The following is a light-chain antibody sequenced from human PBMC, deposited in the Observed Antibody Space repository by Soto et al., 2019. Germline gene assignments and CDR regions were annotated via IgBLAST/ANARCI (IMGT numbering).Light chain of an antibody. V-gene: IGLV1-40*01. CDR3: QSYDSSLNVV. CDR1: SSNIGAGYD. J-gene: IGLJ2*01. CDR2: GNS. Sequence: QSALTQPPSVSGAPGQRVTISCTGGSSNIGAGYDVHWYQQLPGTAPKLLIYGNSNRPSGVPDRFSGSKSGTSASLAITGLQAEDEADYYCQSYDSSLNVVFGGGTKLTVL.